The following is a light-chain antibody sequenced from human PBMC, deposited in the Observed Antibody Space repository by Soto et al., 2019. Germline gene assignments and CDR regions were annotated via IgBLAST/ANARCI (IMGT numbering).Light chain of an antibody. CDR3: CSYAGTYSWV. CDR2: DVD. Sequence: QSALTQPRSVSGSPGQSVTISCTGTRSNVGGYNYISWYQQHPGKAPKLVICDVDKRPSGIPDRFSGSKSGNTASLTISGLQGDDEAESYCCSYAGTYSWVFGGGTKLTVL. J-gene: IGLJ2*01. CDR1: RSNVGGYNY. V-gene: IGLV2-11*01.